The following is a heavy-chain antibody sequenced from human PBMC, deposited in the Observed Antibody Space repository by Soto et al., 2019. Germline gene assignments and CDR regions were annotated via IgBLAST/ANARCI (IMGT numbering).Heavy chain of an antibody. Sequence: GSLGLSCAASGFTFSSYWMHWVRQAPGKGLEWVSRINSDGSSTSYADSVKGRFTISADKSISTAYLQWSSLKASDTAMYYCARRGSSGWYPYYYGMDVWGQGTTVTVSS. D-gene: IGHD6-19*01. CDR1: GFTFSSYW. V-gene: IGHV3-74*01. CDR2: INSDGSST. CDR3: ARRGSSGWYPYYYGMDV. J-gene: IGHJ6*02.